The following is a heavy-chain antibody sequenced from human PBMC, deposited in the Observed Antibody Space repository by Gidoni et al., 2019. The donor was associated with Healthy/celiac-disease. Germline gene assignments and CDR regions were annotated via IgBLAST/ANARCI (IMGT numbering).Heavy chain of an antibody. CDR1: GFTFRSYG. V-gene: IGHV3-30*03. D-gene: IGHD6-13*01. J-gene: IGHJ4*02. Sequence: QVQLVESGGGVVQPGRSLRLSCAASGFTFRSYGMHWVRQAPGKGLEWVAVISYDGSNKYYADSVKGRFTISRDNSKNTLYLQMNSLRAEDTAVYYCARAGGWQQPPPMDYWGQGTLVTVSS. CDR3: ARAGGWQQPPPMDY. CDR2: ISYDGSNK.